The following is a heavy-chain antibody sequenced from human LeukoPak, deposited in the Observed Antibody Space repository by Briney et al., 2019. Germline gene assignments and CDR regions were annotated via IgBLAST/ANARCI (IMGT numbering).Heavy chain of an antibody. V-gene: IGHV1-46*01. CDR1: GYTFTRYY. CDR2: IDPSGDST. Sequence: ASVKVSCKASGYTFTRYYLHWARQAPGQGLEWMGIIDPSGDSTSYAQKFQGRVTMTRDTSTSTVYMELSSLRSEDTAVYYCAREGQRHYFDYWGQGTLVTVSS. CDR3: AREGQRHYFDY. J-gene: IGHJ4*02.